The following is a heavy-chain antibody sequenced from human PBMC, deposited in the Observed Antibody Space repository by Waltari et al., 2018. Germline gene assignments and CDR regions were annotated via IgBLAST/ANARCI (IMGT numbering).Heavy chain of an antibody. Sequence: QLQLQQSGPGLVKPSQTLSLACSLSGDSIGGSYYWNWVRQAAGEGLEWLGYIYSSGSTKYNPSLQSRATISIVNKTQVSLKLAAVTAADTAVYYCARSDVVVAPARNNYYFPMEVWGQGTTVTVSS. CDR3: ARSDVVVAPARNNYYFPMEV. V-gene: IGHV4-61*09. CDR2: IYSSGST. CDR1: GDSIGGSYY. J-gene: IGHJ6*03. D-gene: IGHD2-21*01.